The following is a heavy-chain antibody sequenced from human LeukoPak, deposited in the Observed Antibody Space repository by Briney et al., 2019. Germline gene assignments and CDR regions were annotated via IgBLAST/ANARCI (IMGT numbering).Heavy chain of an antibody. J-gene: IGHJ4*02. CDR3: ARGSFDYYDSSGYPVSDFDY. V-gene: IGHV4-59*01. Sequence: PSETLSLTCTVSGGSISSYYWSWIRQSPGKGLEWIGYIYYSGSTNYNPSLKSRVTISVDTSKNQFSLKLSSVTAADTAVYYCARGSFDYYDSSGYPVSDFDYWGQGTLVTVFS. CDR1: GGSISSYY. CDR2: IYYSGST. D-gene: IGHD3-22*01.